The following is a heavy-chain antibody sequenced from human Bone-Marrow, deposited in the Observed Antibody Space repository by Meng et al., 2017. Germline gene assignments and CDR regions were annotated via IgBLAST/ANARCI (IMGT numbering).Heavy chain of an antibody. D-gene: IGHD3-10*01. CDR2: VGDGDHTT. CDR3: ATLARFNMVRGVIIGFDY. Sequence: GESLKISCTASGFTFSDYAMSWVRQAPGKGLEWVSVVGDGDHTTYYADFVKGRFTISRDNSKNTLYLQMNSLRAEDTAIYYCATLARFNMVRGVIIGFDYWGQGTLVTVSS. J-gene: IGHJ4*02. CDR1: GFTFSDYA. V-gene: IGHV3-23*01.